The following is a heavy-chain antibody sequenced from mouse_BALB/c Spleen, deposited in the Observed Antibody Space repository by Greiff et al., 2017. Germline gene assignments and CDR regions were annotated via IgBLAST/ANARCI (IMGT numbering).Heavy chain of an antibody. Sequence: EVKLMESGGGLVQPGGSRKLSCAASGFTFSSFGMHWVRQAPEKGLEWVAYISSGSSTIYYADTVKGRFTISRDNPKNTLFLQMTSLRSEDTAMYYCARGGFITTVVADYWGQGTTLTVSS. CDR2: ISSGSSTI. CDR1: GFTFSSFG. D-gene: IGHD1-1*01. J-gene: IGHJ2*01. CDR3: ARGGFITTVVADY. V-gene: IGHV5-17*02.